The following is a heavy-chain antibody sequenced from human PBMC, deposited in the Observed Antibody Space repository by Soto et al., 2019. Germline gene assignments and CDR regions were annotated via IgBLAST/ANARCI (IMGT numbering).Heavy chain of an antibody. Sequence: PSETLSLTCAVYGGSFSGYYWSWIRQPPGKGLEWIGEINHSGSTNYNPSLKSRVTISVDTSKNQFSLKLSSVTAADTAVYYCARFGVYSSSRYNWFDPWGQGTLVTVSS. CDR2: INHSGST. D-gene: IGHD6-13*01. CDR1: GGSFSGYY. J-gene: IGHJ5*02. V-gene: IGHV4-34*01. CDR3: ARFGVYSSSRYNWFDP.